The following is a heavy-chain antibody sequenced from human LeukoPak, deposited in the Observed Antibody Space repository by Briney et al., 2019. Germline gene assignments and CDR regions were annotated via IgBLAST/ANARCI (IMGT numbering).Heavy chain of an antibody. CDR2: TYYRSKWYT. V-gene: IGHV6-1*01. CDR1: GDSVSSNSAA. Sequence: SQTLSLTCAISGDSVSSNSAAWNWIRQSPSRGLEWPGRTYYRSKWYTDCAVSVKSRITINSDTSKNQFSLQLNSVTPEDTAVYYCARGAVAHFDHWGQGTLVTVSS. CDR3: ARGAVAHFDH. J-gene: IGHJ4*02. D-gene: IGHD6-19*01.